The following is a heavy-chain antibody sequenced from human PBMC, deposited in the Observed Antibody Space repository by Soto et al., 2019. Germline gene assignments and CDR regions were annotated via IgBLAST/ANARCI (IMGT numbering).Heavy chain of an antibody. CDR1: GYSFTTYG. CDR3: AREGPAPYYYYGMDV. Sequence: QVQLVQSRGEVKKPGASVKVSCKTSGYSFTTYGISWVRQAPGQGLEWMGWISGYNGNTNYAQKLTGRLTRTTDTCTSTADMELRSLTSDDTAVYYCAREGPAPYYYYGMDVWGQGSTVTVSS. CDR2: ISGYNGNT. J-gene: IGHJ6*02. V-gene: IGHV1-18*01.